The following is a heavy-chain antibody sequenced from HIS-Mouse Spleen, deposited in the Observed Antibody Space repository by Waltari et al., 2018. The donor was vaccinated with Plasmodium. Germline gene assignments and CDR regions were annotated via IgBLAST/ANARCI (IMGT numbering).Heavy chain of an antibody. Sequence: QLQLQESGPGLVKPSETLSLTCTVSGGSISSSSYYWGWLRQPPGKGLEWIGSIYYSGSTYYNPSLKSRVTISVDTSKNQFSLKLSSVTAADTAVYYCARHRIFGVVISYFDYWGQGTLVTVSS. CDR2: IYYSGST. CDR1: GGSISSSSYY. J-gene: IGHJ4*02. V-gene: IGHV4-39*01. CDR3: ARHRIFGVVISYFDY. D-gene: IGHD3-3*01.